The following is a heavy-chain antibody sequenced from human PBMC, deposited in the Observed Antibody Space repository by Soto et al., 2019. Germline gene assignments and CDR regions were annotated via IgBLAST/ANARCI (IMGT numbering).Heavy chain of an antibody. D-gene: IGHD3-10*01. Sequence: GGSLRLSCAASGFTFSSYAMSWVRQAPGKWLEWVSAISGSGGSTYYADSVKGRFTISRFNSKNTLYLQMNSLRAEDTAVYYCAKGGVYYYYMDVWGKGTTVTVSS. J-gene: IGHJ6*03. CDR3: AKGGVYYYYMDV. CDR1: GFTFSSYA. CDR2: ISGSGGST. V-gene: IGHV3-23*01.